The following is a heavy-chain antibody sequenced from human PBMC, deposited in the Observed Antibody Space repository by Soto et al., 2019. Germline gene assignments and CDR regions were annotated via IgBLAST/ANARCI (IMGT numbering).Heavy chain of an antibody. Sequence: EVSLRLSCAASGFTFSSYAMSWVRQAPGKGLEWVSGISGTGGTTYYADSVKGRFTISRDNSKNTLYLQMNSLRAEDTAVYYCAKAVGRPYFDYWGQGTLVTVSS. CDR2: ISGTGGTT. CDR3: AKAVGRPYFDY. D-gene: IGHD1-26*01. J-gene: IGHJ4*02. CDR1: GFTFSSYA. V-gene: IGHV3-23*01.